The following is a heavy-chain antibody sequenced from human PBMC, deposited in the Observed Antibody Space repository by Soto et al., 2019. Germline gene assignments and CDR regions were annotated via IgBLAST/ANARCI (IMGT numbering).Heavy chain of an antibody. CDR1: GFTFSNHA. CDR3: STSCLYFFDH. CDR2: ISDSGST. D-gene: IGHD2-2*01. J-gene: IGHJ4*02. V-gene: IGHV3-23*01. Sequence: EVQLLASGGALVQPGGSLRLSCAASGFTFSNHAMNWVRQAPGKGLEWVSTISDSGSTYYADSVKGRFTISRDNSKNTLYLQMNSLRAEDTAVYCTSTSCLYFFDHWGQGTLVIVSS.